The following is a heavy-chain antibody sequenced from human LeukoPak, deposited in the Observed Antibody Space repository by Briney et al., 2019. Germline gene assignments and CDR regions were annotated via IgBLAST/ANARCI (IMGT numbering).Heavy chain of an antibody. J-gene: IGHJ4*02. CDR1: GFTFSSYA. CDR3: AGSGGFDH. V-gene: IGHV3-30-3*01. D-gene: IGHD3-3*01. CDR2: ISYDGSNK. Sequence: PGRSLRLSCAASGFTFSSYAMHWVRQAPGKGLEWVAVISYDGSNKYYADSVKGRFTISRDNSKNTLYLQMNSLRAEDTAVYYCAGSGGFDHWGQGTLVTVSS.